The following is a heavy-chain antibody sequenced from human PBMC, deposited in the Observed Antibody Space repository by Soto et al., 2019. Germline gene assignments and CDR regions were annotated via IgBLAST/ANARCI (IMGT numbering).Heavy chain of an antibody. D-gene: IGHD2-2*01. CDR3: ARDRSYASAMDV. CDR2: VTSSSGHT. CDR1: GFSFSSYS. Sequence: LRLSCAASGFSFSSYSINWIRQAPGQGLEWVSSVTSSSGHTNYADSVKGRFTISRDNARNSLFLQMNSLRAEDSAVYYCARDRSYASAMDVWGQGTTVTVSS. J-gene: IGHJ6*02. V-gene: IGHV3-21*01.